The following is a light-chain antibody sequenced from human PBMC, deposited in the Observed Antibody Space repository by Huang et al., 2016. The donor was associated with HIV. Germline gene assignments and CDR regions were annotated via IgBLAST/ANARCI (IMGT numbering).Light chain of an antibody. CDR2: KAS. J-gene: IGKJ1*01. Sequence: DIQMSQSPSTLSASVGDRVTITCRASQSVSSWLAWYQQKPGKAPKLLIYKASTLGSGVPSRCSGSGSGTEFTLTISSLEPDDFASYYCQQYNTYSTFGQGTKVEIK. V-gene: IGKV1-5*03. CDR1: QSVSSW. CDR3: QQYNTYST.